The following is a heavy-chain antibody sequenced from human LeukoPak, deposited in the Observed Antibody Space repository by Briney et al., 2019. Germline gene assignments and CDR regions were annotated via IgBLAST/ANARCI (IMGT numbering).Heavy chain of an antibody. V-gene: IGHV3-48*01. CDR1: GFSFSSHS. J-gene: IGHJ4*02. CDR3: ARDQDWAFDY. Sequence: GGSLRLSCAASGFSFSSHSMNWVRQAPGKGLEWVSYISGSSTTIDYADSAKGRFIISRGNAKKSLYLQMNNLRAEDTAVYYCARDQDWAFDYWGQGILVTVSS. CDR2: ISGSSTTI. D-gene: IGHD3/OR15-3a*01.